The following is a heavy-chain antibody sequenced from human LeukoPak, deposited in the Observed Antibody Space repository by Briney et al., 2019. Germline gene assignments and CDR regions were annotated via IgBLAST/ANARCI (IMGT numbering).Heavy chain of an antibody. Sequence: ASVKVSCKASGYTFTSYDINWVRQAPGQGLEWMGWINPNSGGTNYAQKFQGRVTMTRDTSISTAYMELSRLRSDDTAVYYCARESRQLAAAGYWGQGTLVTVSS. V-gene: IGHV1-2*02. CDR1: GYTFTSYD. D-gene: IGHD6-13*01. CDR2: INPNSGGT. CDR3: ARESRQLAAAGY. J-gene: IGHJ4*02.